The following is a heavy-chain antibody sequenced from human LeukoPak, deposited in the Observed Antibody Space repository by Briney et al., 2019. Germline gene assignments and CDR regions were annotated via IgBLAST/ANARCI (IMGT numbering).Heavy chain of an antibody. D-gene: IGHD3-3*01. J-gene: IGHJ4*02. CDR1: GFTLSNYA. Sequence: GGSLRLSCAASGFTLSNYAMTWVRQAPGKGLEWVSTVSGSGDSTYYADSVKGRFTIFRDNSKNTLYLQMNSLRAEDTALYYCASLIRFLEWSFDYWGQGTLVTVSS. CDR3: ASLIRFLEWSFDY. V-gene: IGHV3-23*01. CDR2: VSGSGDST.